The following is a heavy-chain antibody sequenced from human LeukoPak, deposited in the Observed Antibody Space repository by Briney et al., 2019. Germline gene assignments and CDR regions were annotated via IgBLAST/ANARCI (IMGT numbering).Heavy chain of an antibody. Sequence: GGSLRLSCAASGFTFSSYAMSWVRQAPGKGLEWVSAISGRGGSTYYADSVKGRFTISRDNSKNTLYLQMNSLRAEDTAVYYCAKLQIVVVYYFDYWGQGTLVTVSS. D-gene: IGHD2-15*01. J-gene: IGHJ4*02. CDR3: AKLQIVVVYYFDY. CDR2: ISGRGGST. CDR1: GFTFSSYA. V-gene: IGHV3-23*01.